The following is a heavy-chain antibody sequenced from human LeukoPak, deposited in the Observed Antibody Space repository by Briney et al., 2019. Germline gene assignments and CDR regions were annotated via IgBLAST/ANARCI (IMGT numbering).Heavy chain of an antibody. CDR2: ISSSGSTI. V-gene: IGHV3-48*03. CDR1: GFTSSSYE. CDR3: ARDPGPPYYFDY. Sequence: PGGSLRLSCAASGFTSSSYEMNWVRQAPGKGLEWVSYISSSGSTIYYADSVKGRFTISRDNAKNSLYLQMNSLRAEDTAVYYCARDPGPPYYFDYWGQGTLVTVSS. J-gene: IGHJ4*02.